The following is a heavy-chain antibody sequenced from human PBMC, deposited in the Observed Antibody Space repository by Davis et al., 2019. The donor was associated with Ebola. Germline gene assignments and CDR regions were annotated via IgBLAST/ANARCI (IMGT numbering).Heavy chain of an antibody. V-gene: IGHV4-59*08. Sequence: MPSETLSLTCTVSGGSISSYYWSWIRQPPGKGLEWIGYIYYSGSTNYNPSPKSRVTISVDTSKNQFSLKLSSVTAADTAVYYCARLRSSPSYYGMDVWGQGTTVTVSS. D-gene: IGHD6-6*01. J-gene: IGHJ6*02. CDR2: IYYSGST. CDR1: GGSISSYY. CDR3: ARLRSSPSYYGMDV.